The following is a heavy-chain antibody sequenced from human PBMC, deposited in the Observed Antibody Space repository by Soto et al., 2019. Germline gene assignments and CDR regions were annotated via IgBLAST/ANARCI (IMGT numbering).Heavy chain of an antibody. Sequence: EVQLVESGGGLVQPGGSLRLSCAVSGFTFSSDWMHWVRQAPGKGLVWVSRINSDGSSTRYADSVKGRFTISRDNAKNTLYLQMNSLRAEDTAVYSCASTVVTGYWGQGTLVTVSS. CDR1: GFTFSSDW. CDR3: ASTVVTGY. D-gene: IGHD2-15*01. V-gene: IGHV3-74*01. CDR2: INSDGSST. J-gene: IGHJ4*02.